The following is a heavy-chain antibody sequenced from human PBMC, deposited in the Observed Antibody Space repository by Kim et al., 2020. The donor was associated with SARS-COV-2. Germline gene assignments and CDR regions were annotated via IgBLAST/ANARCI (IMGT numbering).Heavy chain of an antibody. Sequence: GTKGNAKKFQGRVTMPRKTSISTAYMEMSSLRSEDTAVYYCAREVDEFDYWGQGTLVTVSS. J-gene: IGHJ4*02. V-gene: IGHV1-8*01. D-gene: IGHD2-15*01. CDR2: GTK. CDR3: AREVDEFDY.